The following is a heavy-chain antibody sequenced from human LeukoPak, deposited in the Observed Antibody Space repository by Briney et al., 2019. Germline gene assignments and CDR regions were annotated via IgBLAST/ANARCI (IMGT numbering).Heavy chain of an antibody. V-gene: IGHV3-23*01. CDR2: ISGSGGST. CDR3: AKRDSYGSTYYYYYYMDV. J-gene: IGHJ6*03. D-gene: IGHD5-18*01. CDR1: GFTFSSYA. Sequence: GGSLRLSCAASGFTFSSYAMSWVRQAPGKGLEWVSAISGSGGSTYYADSVKGRFTISRDNSKNTLCLQMNSLRAEDTAVYYCAKRDSYGSTYYYYYYMDVWGKGTTVTVSS.